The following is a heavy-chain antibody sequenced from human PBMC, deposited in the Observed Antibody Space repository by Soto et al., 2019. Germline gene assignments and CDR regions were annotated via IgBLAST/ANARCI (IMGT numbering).Heavy chain of an antibody. V-gene: IGHV3-30*18. D-gene: IGHD3-3*01. CDR1: GFTFSSYG. J-gene: IGHJ4*02. CDR2: ISYDGSNK. CDR3: AKDLDRNFWSGSSTYFFDY. Sequence: GSLRLSCAASGFTFSSYGMHWVRQAPGKGLEWVAVISYDGSNKYYADSVKGRFTISRDNSKNTLYLQMNSLRAEDTAVYYCAKDLDRNFWSGSSTYFFDYWGQGDLVTVSS.